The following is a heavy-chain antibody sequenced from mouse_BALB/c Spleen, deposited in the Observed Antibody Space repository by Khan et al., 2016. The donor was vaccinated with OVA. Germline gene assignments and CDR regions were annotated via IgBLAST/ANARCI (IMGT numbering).Heavy chain of an antibody. V-gene: IGHV1S81*02. CDR2: INPNNGGT. J-gene: IGHJ3*01. CDR3: TRSGYGGFAY. CDR1: GYTFTSYY. Sequence: VQLQQSGAELVKPGASVRLSCKSSGYTFTSYYLYWVKQRPGQGLEWIGDINPNNGGTKFNEKFKSKATLNVDKSSSTAYMQLSSLTSEDSAVYNCTRSGYGGFAYWGQGTLVTVSA. D-gene: IGHD1-1*02.